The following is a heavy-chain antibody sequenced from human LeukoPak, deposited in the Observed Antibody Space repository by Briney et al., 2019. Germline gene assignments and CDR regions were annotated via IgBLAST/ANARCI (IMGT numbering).Heavy chain of an antibody. CDR3: ARDLSGITGATGYFDY. CDR1: GGSISSYY. CDR2: IYTSGST. V-gene: IGHV4-4*07. D-gene: IGHD1-7*01. J-gene: IGHJ4*02. Sequence: SETLSLTCTVSGGSISSYYWSWIRQPAGKGLEWIGRIYTSGSTNYNPSPKSRVTISVDKSKNQFSLKLSSVTAADTAVYYCARDLSGITGATGYFDYWGQGTLVTVSS.